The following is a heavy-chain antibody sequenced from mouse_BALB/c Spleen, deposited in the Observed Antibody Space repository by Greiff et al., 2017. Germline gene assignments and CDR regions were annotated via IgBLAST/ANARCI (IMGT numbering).Heavy chain of an antibody. V-gene: IGHV1-26*01. D-gene: IGHD2-4*01. CDR3: ARYYYDYDKGSFDY. CDR2: INPYNGAT. J-gene: IGHJ2*01. Sequence: EVQLQQSGPELVKPGASVKISCKASGYSFTGYYMHWVKQSHVKSLEWIGRINPYNGATSYNQNFKDKASLTVDKSSSTAYMELHSLTSEDSAVYYCARYYYDYDKGSFDYWGQGTTLTVSS. CDR1: GYSFTGYY.